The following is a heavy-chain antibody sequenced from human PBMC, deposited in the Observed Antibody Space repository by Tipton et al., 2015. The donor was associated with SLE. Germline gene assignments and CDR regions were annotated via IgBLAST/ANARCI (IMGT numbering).Heavy chain of an antibody. V-gene: IGHV3-30*04. CDR1: GFIFSSYA. CDR3: ARPVVPAALDAFDI. D-gene: IGHD2-2*01. J-gene: IGHJ3*02. Sequence: RSLRLSCAASGFIFSSYAMHWVRQAPGKGLEWVAVISYDGSNKYYADSVKGRFTISRDNSKNTLYLQMNSLRAEDTAVYYCARPVVPAALDAFDIWGQGTMVTVSS. CDR2: ISYDGSNK.